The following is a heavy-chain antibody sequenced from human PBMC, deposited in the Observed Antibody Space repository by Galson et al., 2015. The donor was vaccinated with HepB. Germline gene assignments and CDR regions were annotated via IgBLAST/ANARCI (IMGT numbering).Heavy chain of an antibody. CDR2: ISYDGSNK. V-gene: IGHV3-30*18. J-gene: IGHJ5*02. CDR3: AKDPGPIVVVPAAPGGLDP. D-gene: IGHD2-2*01. CDR1: GFTFSSYG. Sequence: SLRLSCAASGFTFSSYGMHWVRQAPGKGLEWVAVISYDGSNKYYADSVKGRFTISRDNSKNTLYLQMDSLRAEDTAVYYCAKDPGPIVVVPAAPGGLDPWGQETLVTVSS.